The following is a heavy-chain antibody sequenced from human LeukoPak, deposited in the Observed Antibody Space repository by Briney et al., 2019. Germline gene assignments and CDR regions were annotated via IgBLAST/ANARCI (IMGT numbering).Heavy chain of an antibody. CDR2: IFYRGST. Sequence: SETLSLTCTVSGDSISSTSYYWGWIRQPPGKGLEWIGNIFYRGSTYYNPSLKSRVTISVDTSNNQFSLKLSSVTAADTAVYYCARAGPRSGRYSYGYLDYWGQGTLVTVSS. J-gene: IGHJ4*02. V-gene: IGHV4-39*07. D-gene: IGHD5-18*01. CDR1: GDSISSTSYY. CDR3: ARAGPRSGRYSYGYLDY.